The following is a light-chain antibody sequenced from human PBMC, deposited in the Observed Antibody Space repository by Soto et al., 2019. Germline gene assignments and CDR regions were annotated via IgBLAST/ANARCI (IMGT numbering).Light chain of an antibody. CDR2: DAS. J-gene: IGKJ2*01. V-gene: IGKV1-33*01. CDR1: QDISKY. CDR3: QQYDHPPYT. Sequence: DIQKTQSPSSLSATVGDRVTITCQASQDISKYLNWYQQKPGKAPKLLIYDASNLETGVPSRFSGSGSGTDFSLTINSLQPEDIATYYCQQYDHPPYTFGQGTKLEI.